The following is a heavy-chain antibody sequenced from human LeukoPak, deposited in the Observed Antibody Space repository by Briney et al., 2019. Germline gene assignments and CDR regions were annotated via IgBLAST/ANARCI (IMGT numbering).Heavy chain of an antibody. CDR2: INWNGGST. V-gene: IGHV3-20*04. Sequence: GGSLRLSCAASGFTFDDYGMSWVRQAPGKGLEWVSGINWNGGSTGYADSVKGRFTISRDNSKNTLYLQMNSLRAEDTAVYYCARTVYGDYVGYYFDYWGQGTLVTVSS. J-gene: IGHJ4*02. D-gene: IGHD4-17*01. CDR3: ARTVYGDYVGYYFDY. CDR1: GFTFDDYG.